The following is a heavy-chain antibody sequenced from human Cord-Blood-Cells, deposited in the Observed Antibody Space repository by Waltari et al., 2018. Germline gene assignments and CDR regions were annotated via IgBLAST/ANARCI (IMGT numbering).Heavy chain of an antibody. D-gene: IGHD3-16*01. CDR1: GYSISSGYY. CDR3: ARDYRRGGGRWFDP. J-gene: IGHJ5*02. Sequence: QVQLQESGPGLVKPSETLSLTCAVSGYSISSGYYWGWIRQPPGKGLEWIGSIYHSGSTYYNPSLKSRVTISVDTSKNQFSLKLSSVTAADTAVYYCARDYRRGGGRWFDPWGQGTLVTVSS. CDR2: IYHSGST. V-gene: IGHV4-38-2*02.